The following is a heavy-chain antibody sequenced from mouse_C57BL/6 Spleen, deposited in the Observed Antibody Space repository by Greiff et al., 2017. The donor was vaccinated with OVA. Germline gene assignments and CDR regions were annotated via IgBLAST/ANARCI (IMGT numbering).Heavy chain of an antibody. CDR2: IDPSDSYT. Sequence: QVQLQQPGAELVMPGASVKLSCKASGYTFTSYWMHWVKQRPGQGLEWIGEIDPSDSYTNYNQKFKGKSTLTADKSSSTAYMQLSSLTSEASAVYYCARGNSNYGGFAYWGQGTLVTVSA. J-gene: IGHJ3*01. V-gene: IGHV1-69*01. CDR1: GYTFTSYW. CDR3: ARGNSNYGGFAY. D-gene: IGHD2-5*01.